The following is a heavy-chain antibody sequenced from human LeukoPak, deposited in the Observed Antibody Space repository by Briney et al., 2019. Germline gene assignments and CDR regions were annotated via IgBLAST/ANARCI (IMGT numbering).Heavy chain of an antibody. CDR2: ISGSGGST. J-gene: IGHJ4*02. V-gene: IGHV3-23*01. CDR1: GFTFSSYA. Sequence: GGSLRLSCAASGFTFSSYAMSWVRQAPGKGLEWVSAISGSGGSTYYADSVKGRFTISRDNSKNTLYLQTNSLRAEDTAVYYCAKTPFNGVWGGYFDYWGQGTLVTVSS. D-gene: IGHD2-8*01. CDR3: AKTPFNGVWGGYFDY.